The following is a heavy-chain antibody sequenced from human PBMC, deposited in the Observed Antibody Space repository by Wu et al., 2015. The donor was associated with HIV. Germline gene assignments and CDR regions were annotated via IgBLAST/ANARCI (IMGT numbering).Heavy chain of an antibody. D-gene: IGHD6-19*01. J-gene: IGHJ4*02. CDR3: ARQXAYTSGWYIYDY. CDR2: MNPNSGNT. CDR1: GYTFTFYD. Sequence: QVQLVQSGAEVKKLGASVKVSCKASGYTFTFYDINWVRQATGQGLEWMGWMNPNSGNTGYAQKFQGRITMTRNTSIRTAYMELSSLRSEDTAIYYXARQXAYTSGWYIYDYWGQGTLVTVSS. V-gene: IGHV1-8*01.